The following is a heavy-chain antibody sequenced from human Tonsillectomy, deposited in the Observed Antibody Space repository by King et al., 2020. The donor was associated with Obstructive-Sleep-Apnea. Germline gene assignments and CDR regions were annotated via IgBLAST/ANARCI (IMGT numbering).Heavy chain of an antibody. V-gene: IGHV3-30*04. CDR1: GFTFSRYA. Sequence: VQLVESGGGVVQPGRSLRLSCAASGFTFSRYAMHWVRQAPGKGLDWVAVISSDGSNKYYADSVKGRFTISRDNSKNTLYLQMNSLRAEDTAVYYCVWFGELDDITYYFHWSALRLDYWGQGTLVTVSS. D-gene: IGHD3-10*01. J-gene: IGHJ4*02. CDR3: VWFGELDDITYYFHWSALRLDY. CDR2: ISSDGSNK.